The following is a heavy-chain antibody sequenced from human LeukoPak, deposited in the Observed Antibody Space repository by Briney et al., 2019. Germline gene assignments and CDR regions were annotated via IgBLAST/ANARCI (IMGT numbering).Heavy chain of an antibody. CDR1: GDSVSSNSAA. D-gene: IGHD1-1*01. CDR2: TYYGPKWYN. Sequence: SQTLSLTCAISGDSVSSNSAAWNWIRQSPSRGLEWLGRTYYGPKWYNDYGVSVKSRITINADTSKSQFSLQLNSVTPEDTAVYYCARGKWNHYGMDVWGQGTTVTVSS. J-gene: IGHJ6*02. V-gene: IGHV6-1*01. CDR3: ARGKWNHYGMDV.